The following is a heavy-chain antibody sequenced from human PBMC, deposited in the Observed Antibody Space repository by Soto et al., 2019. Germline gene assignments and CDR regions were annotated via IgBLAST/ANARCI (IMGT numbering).Heavy chain of an antibody. V-gene: IGHV4-61*08. CDR2: IYHSGRT. J-gene: IGHJ6*03. CDR3: ARRIGARPLSYPYYYYMDV. Sequence: SETLSLTCAVSGGSISSGGYSWSWIRQPPGEGLEGIGYIYHSGRTNYNPSLKSRVTISVDTSKNQFSLKLSSVTAADTAVYYCARRIGARPLSYPYYYYMDVWGKGTTVTVSS. D-gene: IGHD6-6*01. CDR1: GGSISSGGYS.